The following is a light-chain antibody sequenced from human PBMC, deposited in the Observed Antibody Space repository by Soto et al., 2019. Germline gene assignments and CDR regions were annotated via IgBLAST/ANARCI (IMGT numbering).Light chain of an antibody. CDR3: QQYGRSPWQ. J-gene: IGKJ4*02. CDR1: QSVTSSY. V-gene: IGKV3-20*01. CDR2: RAS. Sequence: EIVLTQSPGTVSLYPGESATLSGRSSQSVTSSYIAWYQQKPGQAPILLIYRASTRATGIPDRFSGSGSGTDFPLIVSKLEPEDLSAYHLQQYGRSPWQFRRGAKVDIK.